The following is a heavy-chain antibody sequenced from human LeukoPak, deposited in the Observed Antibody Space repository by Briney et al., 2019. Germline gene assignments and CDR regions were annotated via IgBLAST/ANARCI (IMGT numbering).Heavy chain of an antibody. CDR1: GFTFSTYN. Sequence: PGGSLRLSCAASGFTFSTYNMNWVRQAPGKGLEWVSAISGSGGSTYYADSVKGRFTISRDNSKNTLYLQMNSLRAEDTAVYYCAKKLLTVTTWGFDYWGQGTLVTVSS. CDR2: ISGSGGST. V-gene: IGHV3-23*01. D-gene: IGHD4-11*01. CDR3: AKKLLTVTTWGFDY. J-gene: IGHJ4*02.